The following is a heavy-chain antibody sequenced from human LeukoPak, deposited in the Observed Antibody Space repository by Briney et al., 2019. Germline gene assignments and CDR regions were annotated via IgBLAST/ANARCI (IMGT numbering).Heavy chain of an antibody. CDR3: ARTTPDILTGYYRYNWFDP. J-gene: IGHJ5*02. CDR2: IYHSGST. Sequence: SETLSLTCAVSGYSISSGYYWGWIRQPPGKGLEWIGGIYHSGSTYYNPSLKSRVTISVDTSKNQFSLKLSSVTAADTAVYYCARTTPDILTGYYRYNWFDPWGQGTLVTVSS. CDR1: GYSISSGYY. V-gene: IGHV4-38-2*01. D-gene: IGHD3-9*01.